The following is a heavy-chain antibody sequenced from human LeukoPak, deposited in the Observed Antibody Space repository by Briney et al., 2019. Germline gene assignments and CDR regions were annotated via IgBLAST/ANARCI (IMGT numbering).Heavy chain of an antibody. Sequence: GGSLRLSCAASGFTFSSYGMYWVRQAPGKGLEWVAVIRYDGSNKYYADSVKCRFTISRDNSKNTLDLQMKSLRAAATALYYCAQDFGFGEPRGAYMDVWGKGTTVTVSS. CDR2: IRYDGSNK. V-gene: IGHV3-30*02. CDR1: GFTFSSYG. CDR3: AQDFGFGEPRGAYMDV. J-gene: IGHJ6*03. D-gene: IGHD3-10*01.